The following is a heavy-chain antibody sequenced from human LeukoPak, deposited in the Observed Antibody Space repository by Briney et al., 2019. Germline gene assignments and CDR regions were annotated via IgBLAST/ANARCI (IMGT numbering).Heavy chain of an antibody. CDR3: ARVGRDCSSINCYWADWFDP. CDR1: GYTFSSYG. D-gene: IGHD2-2*01. Sequence: ASVKVSCTASGYTFSSYGITWVREAPGQGPEWMGWISGSTGSTHYAQTVQGRVTMTTDTSTGTAYMELRSLRFDDTAVYYCARVGRDCSSINCYWADWFDPWGQGTLVIVSS. J-gene: IGHJ5*02. V-gene: IGHV1-18*01. CDR2: ISGSTGST.